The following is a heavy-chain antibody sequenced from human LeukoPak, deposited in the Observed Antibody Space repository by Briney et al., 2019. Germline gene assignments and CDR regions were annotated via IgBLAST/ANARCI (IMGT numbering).Heavy chain of an antibody. CDR3: ARRGDGGRSFDY. J-gene: IGHJ4*02. D-gene: IGHD4-23*01. CDR1: GFNVSNNY. V-gene: IGHV3-53*01. Sequence: GGSLRLSCAASGFNVSNNYMTWVRQAPGKGLEWVSLIYSSGSTYYADSVKGRFTISRDNSKNTLYLQVNSLKAEDTAVYYCARRGDGGRSFDYWGQGTLVTVSS. CDR2: IYSSGST.